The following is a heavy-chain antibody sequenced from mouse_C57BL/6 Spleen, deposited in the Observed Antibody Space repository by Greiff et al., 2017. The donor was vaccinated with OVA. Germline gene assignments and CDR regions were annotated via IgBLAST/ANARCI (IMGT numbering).Heavy chain of an antibody. CDR1: GYSFSSYW. CDR2: IYPGDGDT. J-gene: IGHJ2*01. D-gene: IGHD4-1*01. Sequence: QVQLQQSGAELVKPGASVKISCKASGYSFSSYWMNWVKQRPGKGLEWIGQIYPGDGDTYYNGKLKGKATLTADKYCSTAYMQLSSLTSEDSAVYFCARVSLSGKGDYWGQGTPLTVSS. CDR3: ARVSLSGKGDY. V-gene: IGHV1-80*01.